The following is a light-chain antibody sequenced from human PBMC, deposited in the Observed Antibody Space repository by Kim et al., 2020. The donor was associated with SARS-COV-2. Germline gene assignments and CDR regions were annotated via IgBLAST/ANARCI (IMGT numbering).Light chain of an antibody. CDR3: QVWDSTSDYVV. CDR2: DDS. CDR1: NMGIKS. Sequence: APGKTAIFTGEGNNMGIKSVHWYQQRPGQAPVLVMHDDSDRPSGIPERFSGSNSGNTATLTISRVEAEDEADYFCQVWDSTSDYVVFGGGTQLTVL. J-gene: IGLJ3*02. V-gene: IGLV3-21*03.